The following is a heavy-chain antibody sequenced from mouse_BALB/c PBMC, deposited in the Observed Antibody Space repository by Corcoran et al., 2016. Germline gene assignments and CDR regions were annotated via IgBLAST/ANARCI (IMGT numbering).Heavy chain of an antibody. V-gene: IGHV14-3*02. J-gene: IGHJ2*01. CDR1: GFNIKDTY. Sequence: EVQLQQSGAELVKPGASVKLSCTASGFNIKDTYLHWVKQRPEQGLEWIGRIDPANGNTKYDPKFQGKATITADTSSNTAYLQLSSLTSEDTAVYYCSRSFSGYFDYWGQGTTLTVSS. CDR3: SRSFSGYFDY. CDR2: IDPANGNT. D-gene: IGHD3-1*01.